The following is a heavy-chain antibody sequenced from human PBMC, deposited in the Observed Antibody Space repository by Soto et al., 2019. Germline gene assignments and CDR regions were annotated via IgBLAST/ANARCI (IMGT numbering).Heavy chain of an antibody. CDR2: INHSGST. CDR1: GGSFSGYY. Sequence: ASETLSLTCAVYGGSFSGYYWSWIRQPPGKGLEWIGEINHSGSTNYNPSLKSRVTISVDTSKNQFSLKLSSVTAADTAVYYCARVMSSGRTKYYYYYGMDVWGQGTTVTVSS. J-gene: IGHJ6*02. V-gene: IGHV4-34*01. D-gene: IGHD6-19*01. CDR3: ARVMSSGRTKYYYYYGMDV.